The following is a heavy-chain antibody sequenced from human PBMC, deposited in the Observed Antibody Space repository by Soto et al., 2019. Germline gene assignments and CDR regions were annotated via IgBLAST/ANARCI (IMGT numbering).Heavy chain of an antibody. CDR1: GGSISSSSYY. V-gene: IGHV4-39*01. J-gene: IGHJ4*02. CDR3: ASPLYGDYVGYFDY. D-gene: IGHD4-17*01. Sequence: PSQTLSVTCTVAGGSISSSSYYWGWIRQPPGKGLEWIGSIYYSGSTYYNPSLKSRVTISVDTSKNQFSLKLSSVTAADTAVYYCASPLYGDYVGYFDYWGQGTLVTVSS. CDR2: IYYSGST.